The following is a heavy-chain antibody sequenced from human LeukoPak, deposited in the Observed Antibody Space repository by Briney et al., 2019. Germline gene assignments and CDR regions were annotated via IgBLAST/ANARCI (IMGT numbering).Heavy chain of an antibody. CDR1: GGSISSSNW. D-gene: IGHD5-24*01. Sequence: SETLSLTCAVSGGSISSSNWWSWVRQPPGKGLEWIGEIYHSGSTYYNPSLKSRVTISVDTSKNQFSLKLSSVTAADTAVYYCARLSGDGYRIDYWGQGTLVTVSS. CDR2: IYHSGST. CDR3: ARLSGDGYRIDY. V-gene: IGHV4-4*02. J-gene: IGHJ4*02.